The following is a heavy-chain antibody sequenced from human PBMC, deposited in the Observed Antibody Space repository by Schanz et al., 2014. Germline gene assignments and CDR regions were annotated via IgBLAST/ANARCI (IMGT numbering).Heavy chain of an antibody. V-gene: IGHV3-23*04. Sequence: EVQLVESGGGLVQPGGSLRLSCAASGFTFSSYAMSWVRQAPGKGLEWVSAISGSGGTTYYADSVKGRFTISRDNSKNAMYLEMNSLRAEDTAVFYCARVGGTYYDFWSGVPPTVMHDGFDIWGQGTMVTVS. CDR3: ARVGGTYYDFWSGVPPTVMHDGFDI. J-gene: IGHJ3*02. CDR1: GFTFSSYA. D-gene: IGHD3-3*01. CDR2: ISGSGGTT.